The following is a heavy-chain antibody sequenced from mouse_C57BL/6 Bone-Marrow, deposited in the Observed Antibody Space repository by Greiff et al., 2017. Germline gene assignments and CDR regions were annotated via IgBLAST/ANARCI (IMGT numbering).Heavy chain of an antibody. CDR2: INPNNGGT. CDR1: GYTFTDYN. J-gene: IGHJ4*01. CDR3: ANDHLWLRRYYYAMDY. D-gene: IGHD2-2*01. V-gene: IGHV1-22*01. Sequence: VQLQQSGPELVKPGASVKMSCKASGYTFTDYNMHWVKQSHGKSLEWIGYINPNNGGTSYNQKFKGKATLPVNKSSSTAYMELRSLTSEDSAVYYCANDHLWLRRYYYAMDYWGQGTSITVTA.